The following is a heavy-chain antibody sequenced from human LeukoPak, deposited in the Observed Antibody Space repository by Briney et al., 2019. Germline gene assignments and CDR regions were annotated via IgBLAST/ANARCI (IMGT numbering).Heavy chain of an antibody. CDR3: ARAYVSGPSGYYYGMDV. Sequence: SETLSLTCTVSGGSISNYYWSWLRQPPGKGLEWIGYIYYSGTTNYNPSLKSRVTISIATSKNQFSLKLSSVTAADTAVYYCARAYVSGPSGYYYGMDVWGQGATVTVSS. CDR1: GGSISNYY. V-gene: IGHV4-59*12. D-gene: IGHD3-10*01. CDR2: IYYSGTT. J-gene: IGHJ6*02.